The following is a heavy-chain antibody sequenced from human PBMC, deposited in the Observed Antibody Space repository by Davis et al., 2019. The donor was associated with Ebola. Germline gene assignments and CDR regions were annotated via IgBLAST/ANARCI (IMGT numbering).Heavy chain of an antibody. J-gene: IGHJ6*02. Sequence: HTGGSLRLSCKVSGFTFSNNWMTWVRQVPGKGLVWVSSINRDGTTTTYADSVKGRFTISRDNAKNTVYLQMNSLRVEDTAVYYCAKSTQWFGELLFSDHGMDVWGQGTTVTVSS. D-gene: IGHD3-10*01. CDR1: GFTFSNNW. CDR3: AKSTQWFGELLFSDHGMDV. V-gene: IGHV3-74*01. CDR2: INRDGTTT.